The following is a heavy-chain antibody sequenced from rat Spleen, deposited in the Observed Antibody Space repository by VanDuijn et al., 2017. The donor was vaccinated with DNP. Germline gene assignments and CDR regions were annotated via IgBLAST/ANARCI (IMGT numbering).Heavy chain of an antibody. CDR3: ARGSTSIYWYFDF. Sequence: EVQLVESGGGLVQPGRSLKLSCAASGFTFSDYNMAWVRQAPKKGLEWVAAISPRGSRTYDPDSVKGRFTSSRDDAKSSLYLQMNSLKSEDTATYYCARGSTSIYWYFDFWGPGTMVTVSS. D-gene: IGHD3-1*01. V-gene: IGHV5-7*01. J-gene: IGHJ1*01. CDR2: ISPRGSRT. CDR1: GFTFSDYN.